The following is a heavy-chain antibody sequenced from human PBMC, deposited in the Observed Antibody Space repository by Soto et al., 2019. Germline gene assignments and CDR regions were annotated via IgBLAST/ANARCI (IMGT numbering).Heavy chain of an antibody. J-gene: IGHJ4*02. Sequence: QVQLQQWGAGLLKPSETLSLTCAVYGGSFSGYDWTWIRQPPGTGLEWIGEINHSGSTNYNPSLKRRATISVDTSKKQFSLKLTSVTAADTAVYCCARDKITGLFDYWGQGTLVTVSS. V-gene: IGHV4-34*01. CDR3: ARDKITGLFDY. CDR2: INHSGST. D-gene: IGHD2-8*02. CDR1: GGSFSGYD.